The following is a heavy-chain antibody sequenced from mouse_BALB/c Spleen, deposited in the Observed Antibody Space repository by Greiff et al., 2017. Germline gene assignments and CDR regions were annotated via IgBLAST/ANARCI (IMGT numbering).Heavy chain of an antibody. CDR3: TRGGTTVVAKEWAY. J-gene: IGHJ3*01. D-gene: IGHD1-1*01. CDR2: ISSGGSYT. Sequence: EVKLMESGGGLVKPGGSLKLSCAASGFTFSSYTMSWVRQTPEKRLEWVATISSGGSYTYYPDSVKGRFTISRDNAKNTLYLQMSSLKSEDTAMYYCTRGGTTVVAKEWAYWGQGTLVTVSA. V-gene: IGHV5-6-4*01. CDR1: GFTFSSYT.